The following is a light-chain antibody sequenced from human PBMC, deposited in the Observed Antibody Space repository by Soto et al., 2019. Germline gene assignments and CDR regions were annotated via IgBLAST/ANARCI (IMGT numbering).Light chain of an antibody. CDR2: GAS. CDR3: QQYGSSPLT. CDR1: QSVGSN. Sequence: EIEMAQSPSTLSVSPGDRVTLTCRASQSVGSNLAWYQQKPGQAPRLLIYGASSRASGIPYRFSGSGSGTDFTLTISRLEPEDFAVYYCQQYGSSPLTFGGGTKVDIK. J-gene: IGKJ4*01. V-gene: IGKV3-20*01.